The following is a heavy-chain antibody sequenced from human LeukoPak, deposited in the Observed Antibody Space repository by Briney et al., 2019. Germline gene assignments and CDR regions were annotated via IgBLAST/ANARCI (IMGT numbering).Heavy chain of an antibody. CDR3: ARRRIAVSKDAFDY. J-gene: IGHJ4*02. Sequence: PSETLSLTCTVSGSSVSSRDYYWGWIRQPPGKGLEWIGSIYDSGTTYYNPSLKGRVTISVDTSKNQFSLKLSSVTAADTAVYYCARRRIAVSKDAFDYWGQETLVTVSS. D-gene: IGHD6-19*01. CDR2: IYDSGTT. CDR1: GSSVSSRDYY. V-gene: IGHV4-39*01.